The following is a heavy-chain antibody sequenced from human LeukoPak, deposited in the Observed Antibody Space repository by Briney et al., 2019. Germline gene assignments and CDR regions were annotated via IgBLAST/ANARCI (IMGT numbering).Heavy chain of an antibody. D-gene: IGHD3-3*01. CDR2: IYYSGST. CDR1: GASISGSDYN. V-gene: IGHV4-61*08. CDR3: ARATHTYYDFWSGSRFPDYMDV. Sequence: SETLSLTCNVSGASISGSDYNWSWLRQPPGKGLEWIGYIYYSGSTNYNPSLKSRVTISVDTSKNQFSLKLSSVTAADTAVYYCARATHTYYDFWSGSRFPDYMDVWGKGTTVTVSS. J-gene: IGHJ6*03.